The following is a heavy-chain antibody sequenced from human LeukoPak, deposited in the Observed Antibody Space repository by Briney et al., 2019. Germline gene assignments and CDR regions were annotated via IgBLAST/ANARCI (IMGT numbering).Heavy chain of an antibody. CDR2: ISSGSGTI. D-gene: IGHD2/OR15-2a*01. V-gene: IGHV3-21*01. Sequence: GGSLRLSCSASGFTFSSYSIDWVRQAPGKGLEWVSFISSGSGTISYADSVKGRFIVSRDNAKNSVYLQMISLGAGDTAVYYCGRACNSYKCGLRGGVYAIDLWGQGTMVTVSS. J-gene: IGHJ3*01. CDR1: GFTFSSYS. CDR3: GRACNSYKCGLRGGVYAIDL.